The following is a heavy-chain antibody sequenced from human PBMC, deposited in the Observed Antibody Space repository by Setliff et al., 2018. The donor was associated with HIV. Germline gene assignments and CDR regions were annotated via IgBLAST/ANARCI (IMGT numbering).Heavy chain of an antibody. CDR3: ARGGVCTSTGCGGIYYYGMDF. Sequence: GASVKVSCKASGGTFSTNAVSWVRQAPGQGLEWMGGIIPLLSKANYAQKFQGRVTISADESTSTVYMELSSLRFGDTAVYYCARGGVCTSTGCGGIYYYGMDFWSQGTTVTVSS. CDR1: GGTFSTNA. V-gene: IGHV1-69*10. J-gene: IGHJ6*02. CDR2: IIPLLSKA. D-gene: IGHD2-2*01.